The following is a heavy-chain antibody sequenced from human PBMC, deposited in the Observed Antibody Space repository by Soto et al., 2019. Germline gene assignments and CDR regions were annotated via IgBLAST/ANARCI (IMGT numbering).Heavy chain of an antibody. V-gene: IGHV3-7*01. CDR2: IRQGGNEK. Sequence: ESGGGLVQPGGSPRLSCTASGFMFSTYLMSWVRQAPGKGLEWVANIRQGGNEKFYVDSVKGRFTISRDNAKKSLYLQMNSLRAEDTAVYYCVGALTYEVPYYYYGMDVWGQGTTVTVSS. CDR3: VGALTYEVPYYYYGMDV. CDR1: GFMFSTYL. J-gene: IGHJ6*02. D-gene: IGHD3-16*01.